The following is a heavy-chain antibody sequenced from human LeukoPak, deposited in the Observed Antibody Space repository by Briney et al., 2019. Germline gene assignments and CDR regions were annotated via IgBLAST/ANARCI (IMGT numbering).Heavy chain of an antibody. V-gene: IGHV3-23*01. J-gene: IGHJ5*02. Sequence: GGSLRLSCAASGFTFSGYAMSWVRQAPGKGLEWVSDINGSGGSTYYADSVKGRFTISRDNSKNTLYLQMNSLRAEDTAVYYCARDLGRGFDPWGQGTLVTVSS. D-gene: IGHD1-26*01. CDR1: GFTFSGYA. CDR3: ARDLGRGFDP. CDR2: INGSGGST.